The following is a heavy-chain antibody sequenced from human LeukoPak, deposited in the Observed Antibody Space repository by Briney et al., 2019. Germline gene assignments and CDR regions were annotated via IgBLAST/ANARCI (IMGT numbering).Heavy chain of an antibody. Sequence: ASVKVSCKASGYTFTRYYMHLVRQAPGQGLEWMGIINPSGGSTSYAQKFQGRVTMTRDTSTSTVYMELSSLRSEDTAVYYCATLGPSAYDSSGFYLRYWGQGTLVTVSS. D-gene: IGHD3-22*01. V-gene: IGHV1-46*01. J-gene: IGHJ4*02. CDR3: ATLGPSAYDSSGFYLRY. CDR2: INPSGGST. CDR1: GYTFTRYY.